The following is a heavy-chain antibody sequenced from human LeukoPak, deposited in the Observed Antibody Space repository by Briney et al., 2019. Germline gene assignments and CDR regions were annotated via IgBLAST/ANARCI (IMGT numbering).Heavy chain of an antibody. CDR3: ARDQGSGGWDEVLYFDL. CDR1: GGTFGSNA. J-gene: IGHJ4*02. V-gene: IGHV1-69*04. Sequence: SVKVSCKASGGTFGSNAISWVRQAPGQGLERLGRIIPILETTDYAEKFEDRVTLTADRSTNTAYVEVSSLRSEDTAMYYCARDQGSGGWDEVLYFDLWGQGTLVTVS. CDR2: IIPILETT. D-gene: IGHD6-19*01.